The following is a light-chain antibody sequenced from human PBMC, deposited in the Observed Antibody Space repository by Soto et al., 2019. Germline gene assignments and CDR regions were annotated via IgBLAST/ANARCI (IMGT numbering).Light chain of an antibody. CDR1: QIFSSSS. V-gene: IGKV3-20*01. Sequence: IVLTQSPDTLSLSPGERATLSCRASQIFSSSSLAWYQQKPGQAPRLLISGASNRATGIPDRFRGSGSGTDFTLTITRLEPEDFAVYYCQQYDSSPLTFGGGTKVDIK. CDR3: QQYDSSPLT. J-gene: IGKJ4*01. CDR2: GAS.